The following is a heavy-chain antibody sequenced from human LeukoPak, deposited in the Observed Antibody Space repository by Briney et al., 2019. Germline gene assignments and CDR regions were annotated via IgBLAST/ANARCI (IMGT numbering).Heavy chain of an antibody. CDR2: ISSSSSYI. CDR3: ARDRSFAVDY. V-gene: IGHV3-21*01. CDR1: GFTFSSYS. D-gene: IGHD2/OR15-2a*01. Sequence: GGSLRLSCAASGFTFSSYSMNWVRQAPGKGREWVSSISSSSSYIYYADSVKGRFTISRDNAKNSLYLQMNSLRAEDTAVYYCARDRSFAVDYWGQGTLVTVSS. J-gene: IGHJ4*02.